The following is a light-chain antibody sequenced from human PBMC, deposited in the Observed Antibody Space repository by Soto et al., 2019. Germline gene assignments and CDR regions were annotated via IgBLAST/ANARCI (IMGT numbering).Light chain of an antibody. CDR3: LLSYSGAGGVV. J-gene: IGLJ1*01. Sequence: QAVVTQEPSLTVSPGGTVTLTCGSSTGAVTSGHYPYWFQQKPGQAPRTLIYDTSNKHSWTPARFSGSLLGGKAALTLSGAQPEDEAEYYCLLSYSGAGGVVFGTGTKVTVL. V-gene: IGLV7-46*01. CDR1: TGAVTSGHY. CDR2: DTS.